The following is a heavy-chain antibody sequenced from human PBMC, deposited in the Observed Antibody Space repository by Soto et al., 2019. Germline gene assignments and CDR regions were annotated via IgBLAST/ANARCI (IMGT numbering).Heavy chain of an antibody. CDR3: TSEGSVPMVRGVSYYYGMDV. D-gene: IGHD3-10*01. CDR2: IRSKANSYAT. J-gene: IGHJ6*02. V-gene: IGHV3-73*01. CDR1: GFTFSGSA. Sequence: PGGSLRLSCAASGFTFSGSAMHWVRQASGKGLEWVGRIRSKANSYATAYAASVKGRFTISRDDSKNTAYLQMNSLKTEDTAVYYCTSEGSVPMVRGVSYYYGMDVWGQGTTVTGSS.